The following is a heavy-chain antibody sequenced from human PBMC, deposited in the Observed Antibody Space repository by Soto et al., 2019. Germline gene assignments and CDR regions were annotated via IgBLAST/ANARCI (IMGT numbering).Heavy chain of an antibody. V-gene: IGHV3-7*01. CDR2: IKQDGSEI. Sequence: GGSLRLSCAASGFTFSSHWMSWVRQAPGKGLEWVANIKQDGSEIYYVDSVKGRFTISRDNAKNSLFLQMNSLRAEDTAVYYCARGHNWGQGTLVTVSS. J-gene: IGHJ4*02. CDR1: GFTFSSHW. CDR3: ARGHN.